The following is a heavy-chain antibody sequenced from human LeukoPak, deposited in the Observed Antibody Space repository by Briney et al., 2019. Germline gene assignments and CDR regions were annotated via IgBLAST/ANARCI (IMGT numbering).Heavy chain of an antibody. CDR1: GFTVGNDY. CDR3: ARDRAGAQSWVALDP. V-gene: IGHV3-66*02. J-gene: IGHJ5*02. Sequence: GGSPRLSCAASGFTVGNDYMAWVRQAPGRGLEWVSLIYGDGTTFYTDSVKGRFTISRDNFKNTLYLQMSSLRPEDTALYYCARDRAGAQSWVALDPWGQGTLVTVSS. D-gene: IGHD3-10*01. CDR2: IYGDGTT.